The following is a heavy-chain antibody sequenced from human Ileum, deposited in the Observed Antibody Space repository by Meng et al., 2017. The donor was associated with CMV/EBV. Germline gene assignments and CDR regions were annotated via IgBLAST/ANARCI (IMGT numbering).Heavy chain of an antibody. Sequence: GGSLRLSCAPSGFTSSAYEMSWVRQAPGKGLEWMSYINNYENTIYYADSVKGRFTISRDNANNSLFLQLNSLRAEDTAVYYCARGWFGEARDAFYIWGQGTVVTVSS. J-gene: IGHJ3*02. CDR3: ARGWFGEARDAFYI. V-gene: IGHV3-48*03. D-gene: IGHD3-10*01. CDR1: GFTSSAYE. CDR2: INNYENTI.